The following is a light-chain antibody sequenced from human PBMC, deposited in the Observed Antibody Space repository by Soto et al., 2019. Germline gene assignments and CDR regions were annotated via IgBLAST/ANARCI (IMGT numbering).Light chain of an antibody. Sequence: EIVMTQSPVTLSLSPGDTATLSCRASHDVTRRLAWYQVKHGQAPRLLIYDASTRATGLPARFSGTGSGTEFTLTISSLRSEDFAVYYCQHYTNWPLTFGGGTKVEI. CDR2: DAS. CDR3: QHYTNWPLT. V-gene: IGKV3-15*01. CDR1: HDVTRR. J-gene: IGKJ4*01.